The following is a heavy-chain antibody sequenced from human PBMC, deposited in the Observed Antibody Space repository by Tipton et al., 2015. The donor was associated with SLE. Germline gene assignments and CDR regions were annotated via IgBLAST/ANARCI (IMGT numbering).Heavy chain of an antibody. Sequence: LRLSCTVSGGSISSGDYYWSWIRQPPGKGLEWIGYIYYSGSTYYNPSLKSRVTISVDTSKNQFSLKLSSVTAADTAVYYCARVGVGVPVGFDLWGRGTLVTVSS. V-gene: IGHV4-30-4*08. CDR2: IYYSGST. CDR3: ARVGVGVPVGFDL. D-gene: IGHD2-15*01. CDR1: GGSISSGDYY. J-gene: IGHJ2*01.